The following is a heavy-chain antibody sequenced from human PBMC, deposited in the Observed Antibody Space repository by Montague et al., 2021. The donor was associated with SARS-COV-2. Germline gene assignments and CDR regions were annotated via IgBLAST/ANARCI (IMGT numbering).Heavy chain of an antibody. CDR3: TRHWGIAAAGN. CDR2: INYSGTT. V-gene: IGHV4-39*01. J-gene: IGHJ4*02. Sequence: SQTQSLTCSVSGGSIIDRTYYWGCIRQSPGKGLEWIGAINYSGTTYYNPSLKSRVTISLDTAKNQFSLKMTSVTAADTAVYYCTRHWGIAAAGNWGQGTLVTVSS. D-gene: IGHD6-13*01. CDR1: GGSIIDRTYY.